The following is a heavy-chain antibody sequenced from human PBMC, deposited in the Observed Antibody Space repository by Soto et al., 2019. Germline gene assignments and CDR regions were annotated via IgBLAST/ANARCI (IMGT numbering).Heavy chain of an antibody. D-gene: IGHD3-22*01. J-gene: IGHJ1*01. V-gene: IGHV2-5*02. Sequence: QITLKESGPTLVKPTQTLTLTCTFSGFSLSTSRGGVGWVRQPPGKALEWLTFIYWDGDKRYSPTLKSRLTITKDTSKNQVVLTMTNMDPVDTATYSCAHSPQEGIVVGKSFQHWGQGTLVTVSS. CDR2: IYWDGDK. CDR3: AHSPQEGIVVGKSFQH. CDR1: GFSLSTSRGG.